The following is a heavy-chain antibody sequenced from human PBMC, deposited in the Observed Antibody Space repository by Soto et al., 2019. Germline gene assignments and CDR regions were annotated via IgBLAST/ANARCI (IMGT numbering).Heavy chain of an antibody. Sequence: ASVKVSCKASGYTFTSYDINWVRQATGQGLEWMGWMNPNSGNTGYAQKFQVRVTMNRNTSISTAYMELSSLRSEDTAVYYCASYSGYDQYYYYYYMDVWGKGTTVTVSS. CDR2: MNPNSGNT. V-gene: IGHV1-8*01. D-gene: IGHD5-12*01. CDR1: GYTFTSYD. CDR3: ASYSGYDQYYYYYYMDV. J-gene: IGHJ6*03.